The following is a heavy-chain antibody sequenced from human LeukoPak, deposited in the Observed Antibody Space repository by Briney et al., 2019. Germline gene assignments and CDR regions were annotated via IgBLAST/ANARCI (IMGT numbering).Heavy chain of an antibody. V-gene: IGHV3-15*01. CDR3: TTLVNYSVDY. CDR2: IKSKTNDWTT. D-gene: IGHD1-7*01. Sequence: GGSLRLSCAASGFTFSNAWMSWVRQAPGKGLEWVGRIKSKTNDWTTDYAAPVKGRFTISRDDSKNTLYLQMNSLKTQDTAVYYCTTLVNYSVDYWGQGTLVTVSS. J-gene: IGHJ4*02. CDR1: GFTFSNAW.